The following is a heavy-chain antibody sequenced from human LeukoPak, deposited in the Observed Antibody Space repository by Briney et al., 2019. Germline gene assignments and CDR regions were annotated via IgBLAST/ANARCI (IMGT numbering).Heavy chain of an antibody. D-gene: IGHD4/OR15-4a*01. J-gene: IGHJ6*02. CDR2: IYYSGST. Sequence: SSETLSLTCSVSGVSVSSATNHWRWLRQPPGKGLEWVGYIYYSGSTNYNPSLKSRSTISVNTSKNQFSLQLSPVTAADTAVYCTVRVEYIWVLITTNRSFDYGMDVWGQGTTVTVSS. CDR3: VRVEYIWVLITTNRSFDYGMDV. CDR1: GVSVSSATNH. V-gene: IGHV4-61*01.